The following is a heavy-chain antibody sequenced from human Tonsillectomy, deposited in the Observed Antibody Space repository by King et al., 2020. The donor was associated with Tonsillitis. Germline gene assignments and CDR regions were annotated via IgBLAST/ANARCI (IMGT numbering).Heavy chain of an antibody. J-gene: IGHJ3*02. CDR2: ISPTNGGT. Sequence: RLVQSGAEVKKPGASVNVSCKASGYTFTGYYLHWVRQAPGQGLESMGRISPTNGGTKYAQKFQGRVTLTRDTSISTAYIELRRLRSDDTVIYYCARASVDGGFDIWGQGTLVIVSS. CDR1: GYTFTGYY. V-gene: IGHV1-2*05. D-gene: IGHD2-15*01. CDR3: ARASVDGGFDI.